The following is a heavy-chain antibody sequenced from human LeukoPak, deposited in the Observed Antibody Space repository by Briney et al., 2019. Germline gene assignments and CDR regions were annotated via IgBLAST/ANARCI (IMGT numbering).Heavy chain of an antibody. CDR2: IYHSGST. CDR1: GYSISSGYY. V-gene: IGHV4-38-2*02. CDR3: ARVQVAGYFDY. D-gene: IGHD6-19*01. Sequence: TSETLSLTCTVSGYSISSGYYWGWIRQPPGKGLEWIGSIYHSGSTYYNPSLKSRVTISVDTSKNQFSLKLSSVTAADTAVYYCARVQVAGYFDYWGQGTLVTVSS. J-gene: IGHJ4*02.